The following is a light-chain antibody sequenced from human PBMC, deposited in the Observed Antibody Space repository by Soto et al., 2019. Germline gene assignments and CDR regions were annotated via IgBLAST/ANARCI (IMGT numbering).Light chain of an antibody. J-gene: IGKJ4*01. CDR2: GAS. CDR1: RSVSSN. CDR3: QQRSNWPPLT. Sequence: IVLTRSPATLSVSPGERASLSCRASRSVSSNLAWHQQRPGQAPRLLIYGASTRATGVPARFSGSGSGTDFTLTINSLEPEDFAVYYCQQRSNWPPLTFGGGTKVDIK. V-gene: IGKV3-11*01.